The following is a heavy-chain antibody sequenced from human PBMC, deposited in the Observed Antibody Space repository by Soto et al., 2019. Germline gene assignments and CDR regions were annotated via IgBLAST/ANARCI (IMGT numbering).Heavy chain of an antibody. D-gene: IGHD6-6*01. J-gene: IGHJ6*02. CDR1: GSTFSSYA. CDR3: ARGRRSSSSKVLYYYGMDV. CDR2: IIPIFGTA. V-gene: IGHV1-69*13. Sequence: SVKVSCKASGSTFSSYAISWVRQAPGQRLEWMGGIIPIFGTANYAQKFQGRVTITADESTSTAYMELSSLRSEDTAVYYCARGRRSSSSKVLYYYGMDVWGQGTTVTVSS.